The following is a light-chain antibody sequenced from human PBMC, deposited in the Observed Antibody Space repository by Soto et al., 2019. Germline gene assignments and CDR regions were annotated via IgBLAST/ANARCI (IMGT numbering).Light chain of an antibody. J-gene: IGKJ1*01. CDR3: QQYSSFSRT. V-gene: IGKV1-5*01. Sequence: DVQVTQSPSALSASVGDRVTITCRASQTISTWLAWYQQKPGKAPELLIYDASTLESGVPSRFSGSGSGTEFSLTISSLQPDDFATFYCQQYSSFSRTFGQGTKV. CDR1: QTISTW. CDR2: DAS.